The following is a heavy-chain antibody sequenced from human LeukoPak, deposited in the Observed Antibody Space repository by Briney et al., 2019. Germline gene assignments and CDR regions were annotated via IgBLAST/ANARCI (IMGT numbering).Heavy chain of an antibody. J-gene: IGHJ4*02. CDR2: IYYSGST. Sequence: PSETLSLTCTVSGGSITSSTYYWGWIRQPPGKGLEWIGNIYYSGSTHYNPSLKSRVTISVDTSRNQFSLKLNSVTAADTAVYYCARDLAVLGYFHFDYWGQGTLVTVSS. CDR3: ARDLAVLGYFHFDY. CDR1: GGSITSSTYY. V-gene: IGHV4-39*02. D-gene: IGHD3-22*01.